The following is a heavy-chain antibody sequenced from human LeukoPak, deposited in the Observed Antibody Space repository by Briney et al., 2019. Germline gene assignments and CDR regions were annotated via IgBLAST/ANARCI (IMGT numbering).Heavy chain of an antibody. V-gene: IGHV1-69*02. D-gene: IGHD2-2*01. CDR2: IIPILGIA. Sequence: SVKVSCKASGGTFSSYTISWVRQAPGQELEWMGRIIPILGIANYAQKFQGRVTITADKSTSTAYMELSSLRSEDTAVYYCASLPAAMSFGAFDIWGQGTMVTVSS. CDR3: ASLPAAMSFGAFDI. J-gene: IGHJ3*02. CDR1: GGTFSSYT.